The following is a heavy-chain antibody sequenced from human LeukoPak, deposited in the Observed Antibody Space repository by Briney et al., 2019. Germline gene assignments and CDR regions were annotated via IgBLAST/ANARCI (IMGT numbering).Heavy chain of an antibody. V-gene: IGHV3-7*03. J-gene: IGHJ6*04. CDR1: GFTFSSYW. CDR2: IKQDGSEK. CDR3: ARKAYGLDV. Sequence: GGSLRLSCAPSGFTFSSYWMSWVRQAPGKGLEWVANIKQDGSEKYYVDSVKGRFTTSRDNAKNSLYLQMNSLRADDTAVYYCARKAYGLDVWGKGTTVTVSS.